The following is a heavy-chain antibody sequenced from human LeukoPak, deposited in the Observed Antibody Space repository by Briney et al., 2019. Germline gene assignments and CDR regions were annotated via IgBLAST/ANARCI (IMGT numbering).Heavy chain of an antibody. Sequence: SETLSLTCAVYGGSFSGYYWSWIRQPPGKGLEWIGEINHSGSTNYNPSLKSRVTISVDTSKNQSSLKLSSVTAADTAVYYCARVRGYSSSWYKYNWFDPWGQGTLVTVSS. CDR1: GGSFSGYY. V-gene: IGHV4-34*01. CDR3: ARVRGYSSSWYKYNWFDP. D-gene: IGHD6-13*01. CDR2: INHSGST. J-gene: IGHJ5*02.